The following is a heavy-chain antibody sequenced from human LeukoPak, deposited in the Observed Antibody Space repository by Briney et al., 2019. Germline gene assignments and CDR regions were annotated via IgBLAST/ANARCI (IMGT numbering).Heavy chain of an antibody. Sequence: PSETLSLTCTVSGVSISTNALFWGWIRQPPGKGPEWIASIDFSGSTYYNQSMRTRATISVDMPRNQFSLRLSSVTAEDTAMYYCVKSTSSSWYPRFDSWGQGTLVPVSS. V-gene: IGHV4-39*01. D-gene: IGHD6-13*01. CDR3: VKSTSSSWYPRFDS. CDR2: IDFSGST. CDR1: GVSISTNALF. J-gene: IGHJ5*01.